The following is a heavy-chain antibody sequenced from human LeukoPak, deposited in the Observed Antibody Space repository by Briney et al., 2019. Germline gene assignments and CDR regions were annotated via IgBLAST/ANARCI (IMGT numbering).Heavy chain of an antibody. Sequence: SETLSLTCTVSGGSISSSSYYWGWIRQPPGKGLEWIGIIYYSGSTYYNPSLKSRVTISVDTSKNQFSLKLSSVTAADTAVYYCARYVDTAMVTRVDPWGQGTLVTVSS. CDR2: IYYSGST. D-gene: IGHD5-18*01. J-gene: IGHJ5*02. CDR3: ARYVDTAMVTRVDP. V-gene: IGHV4-39*01. CDR1: GGSISSSSYY.